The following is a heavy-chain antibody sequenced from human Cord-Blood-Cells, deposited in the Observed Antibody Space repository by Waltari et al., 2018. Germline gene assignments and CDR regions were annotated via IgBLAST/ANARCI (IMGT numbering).Heavy chain of an antibody. Sequence: QVQLQESGPGLVKPSQTLSLTCTVSGGSISSGGYYWSWIRQHPGKGLGWIGYIYYRGSTYDSPSLKRRVTISVDTSKNQFSLKLSSVTAADTAVYYCARKWWEIVATKVVGGMDVWGQGTTVTVSS. CDR1: GGSISSGGYY. V-gene: IGHV4-31*03. J-gene: IGHJ6*02. CDR3: ARKWWEIVATKVVGGMDV. D-gene: IGHD5-12*01. CDR2: IYYRGST.